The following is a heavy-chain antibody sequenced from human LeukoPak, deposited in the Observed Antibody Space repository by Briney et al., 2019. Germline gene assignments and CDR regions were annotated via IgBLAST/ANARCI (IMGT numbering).Heavy chain of an antibody. CDR1: GVSISSSSYY. Sequence: SETLSLTCTVSGVSISSSSYYWVWIRQPPGQGLVWIGSIYYSGSTYYNPSLKSRVTISVDTSKNQFSLKLSSVTAADTAVYYCARAVAGDFDYWGQGTLVTVSS. CDR3: ARAVAGDFDY. CDR2: IYYSGST. J-gene: IGHJ4*02. V-gene: IGHV4-39*01. D-gene: IGHD6-19*01.